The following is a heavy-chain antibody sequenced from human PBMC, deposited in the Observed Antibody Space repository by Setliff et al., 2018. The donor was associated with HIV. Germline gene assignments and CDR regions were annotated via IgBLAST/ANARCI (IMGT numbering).Heavy chain of an antibody. CDR3: ARVVWMAAAGTIDYYYYGMDI. Sequence: PSETLSLTCAVYGVSFSGYYWSWIRQPPGKGLEWIGEINHRGITNYSPSLKSRVTISVDTSKNQFSLKLRSVTAADTAVYYCARVVWMAAAGTIDYYYYGMDIWGQGTTVTVSS. CDR2: INHRGIT. V-gene: IGHV4-34*01. J-gene: IGHJ6*02. CDR1: GVSFSGYY. D-gene: IGHD6-13*01.